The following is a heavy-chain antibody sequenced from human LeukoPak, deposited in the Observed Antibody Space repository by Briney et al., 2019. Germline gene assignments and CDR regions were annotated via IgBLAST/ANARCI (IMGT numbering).Heavy chain of an antibody. J-gene: IGHJ6*03. V-gene: IGHV4-4*07. CDR2: IYTSGST. CDR3: ARDTAHYDFWSGYSGEVYYYYHYMDV. Sequence: SETLSLTCTVSGGSISSYYWSWIRQPAGKGLEWIGRIYTSGSTNYNPSLKSRVTMSVDTSKNQFSLKLSSVTAADTAVYYCARDTAHYDFWSGYSGEVYYYYHYMDVWGKGTTVTVSS. CDR1: GGSISSYY. D-gene: IGHD3-3*01.